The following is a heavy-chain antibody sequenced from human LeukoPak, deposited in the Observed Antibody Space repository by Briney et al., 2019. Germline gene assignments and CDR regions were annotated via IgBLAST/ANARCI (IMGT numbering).Heavy chain of an antibody. CDR2: ISSSSSNI. Sequence: GGSLRLSCAASGFTFSSYSMNWVRQAPGKGLEWVSYISSSSSNIYYADSVKVRFTISRDNAKNSQYLQMNSLRAEGTAVYYCARDRFLNYYYYYMDVWGKGTTVTVCS. J-gene: IGHJ6*03. V-gene: IGHV3-48*04. D-gene: IGHD3-3*01. CDR3: ARDRFLNYYYYYMDV. CDR1: GFTFSSYS.